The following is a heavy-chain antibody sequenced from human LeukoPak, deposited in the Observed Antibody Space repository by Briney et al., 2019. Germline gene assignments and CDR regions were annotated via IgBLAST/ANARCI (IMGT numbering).Heavy chain of an antibody. CDR2: ISGAGGTI. J-gene: IGHJ4*02. D-gene: IGHD3-10*01. V-gene: IGHV3-48*03. CDR3: ARERNGVFDH. Sequence: VGSLRPSCAPSVFTSRYYEMNSVRQAPRTRLDWVSYISGAGGTIYYADSVKGRFTISRDNAKNSLYLQMSSLRAEDTAVYFCARERNGVFDHWGQGTLVTVSS. CDR1: VFTSRYYE.